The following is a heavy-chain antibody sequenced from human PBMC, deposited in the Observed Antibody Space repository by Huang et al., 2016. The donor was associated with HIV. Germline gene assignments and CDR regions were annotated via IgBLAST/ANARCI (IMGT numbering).Heavy chain of an antibody. Sequence: QVQLVQSGAEAKKPGASVKVSCKASGYTFISYGISWVRQAPGQGLEWMGWISAYNGDTNAAQKFQGRVSRTTDTTTSTAYMELRSLRSDDTAVYYCARDSSHGIYYYYGMDVWGQGTTVTVSS. CDR2: ISAYNGDT. CDR1: GYTFISYG. V-gene: IGHV1-18*04. J-gene: IGHJ6*02. CDR3: ARDSSHGIYYYYGMDV. D-gene: IGHD3-10*01.